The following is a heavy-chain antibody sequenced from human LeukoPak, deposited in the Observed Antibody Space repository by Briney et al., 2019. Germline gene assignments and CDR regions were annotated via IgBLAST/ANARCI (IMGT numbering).Heavy chain of an antibody. V-gene: IGHV4-31*03. D-gene: IGHD6-13*01. J-gene: IGHJ4*02. CDR3: ANTTAEGYYFDY. Sequence: SQTLSLTCTVSSGSISSGGYYWSWIRQHPGKGLEWIGYIYYSGSTHYNPSLKSRVTISVDTSKNQFSLKLSSVTAADTAVYYCANTTAEGYYFDYWGQGTLVTVSS. CDR2: IYYSGST. CDR1: SGSISSGGYY.